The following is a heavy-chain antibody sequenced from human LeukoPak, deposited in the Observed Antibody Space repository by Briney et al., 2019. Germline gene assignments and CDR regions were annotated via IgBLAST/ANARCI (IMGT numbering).Heavy chain of an antibody. CDR1: GFTFSSYS. D-gene: IGHD5-24*01. Sequence: GGSLRLSCAASGFTFSSYSMNWVRQAPGKGLEWVSSISSSSSYIYYADSVKGRFTISRDNAKNSLSLQMNSLRAEDTAVCYCARGGKRSVGPWGQGTLVTVSS. CDR3: ARGGKRSVGP. V-gene: IGHV3-21*01. J-gene: IGHJ5*02. CDR2: ISSSSSYI.